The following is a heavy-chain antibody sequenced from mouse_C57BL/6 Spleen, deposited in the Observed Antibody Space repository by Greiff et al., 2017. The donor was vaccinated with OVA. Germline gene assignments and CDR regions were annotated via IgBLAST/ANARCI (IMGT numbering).Heavy chain of an antibody. CDR1: GFSLSTSGMG. CDR2: IYWDDDK. D-gene: IGHD2-1*01. CDR3: ARRDYGNYGYAMDY. J-gene: IGHJ4*01. V-gene: IGHV8-12*01. Sequence: QVTLKVSGPGILQSSQTLSLTCSFSGFSLSTSGMGVSWIRQPSGKGLEWLAHIYWDDDKRSNPSLKSRLTISKDTSRNQVFLKITSVDTADTATYYCARRDYGNYGYAMDYWGQGTSVTVSS.